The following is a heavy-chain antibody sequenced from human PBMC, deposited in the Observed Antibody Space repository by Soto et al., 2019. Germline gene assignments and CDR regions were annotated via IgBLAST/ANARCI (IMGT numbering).Heavy chain of an antibody. CDR2: VYYSGTT. D-gene: IGHD3-22*01. CDR3: ARQSYDSSDYFDF. J-gene: IGHJ4*02. CDR1: GDSISSYTYY. Sequence: SETLSLTCTVSGDSISSYTYYWGWIRQPPAKGLEWIGSVYYSGTTYYNPSLNSRVTISVDTSRIHFSLKLISVTAADTAVYYCARQSYDSSDYFDFWGQGTLVTVSS. V-gene: IGHV4-39*01.